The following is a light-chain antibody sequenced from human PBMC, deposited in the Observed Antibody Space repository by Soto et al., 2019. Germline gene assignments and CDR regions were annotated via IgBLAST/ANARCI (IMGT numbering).Light chain of an antibody. CDR1: SSDVGGYNY. CDR3: NSYTGSGIV. V-gene: IGLV2-14*01. J-gene: IGLJ1*01. CDR2: EVS. Sequence: QSALTQPASVSGSPGQSITISCAGTSSDVGGYNYVSWYQRHPGKAPKLMIYEVSNRPSGVSYRFSGSKSGNTASLTISGLQAEDEADYYCNSYTGSGIVFGTGTKVTVL.